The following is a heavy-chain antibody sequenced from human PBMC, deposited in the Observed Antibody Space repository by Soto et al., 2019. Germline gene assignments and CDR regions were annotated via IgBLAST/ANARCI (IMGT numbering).Heavy chain of an antibody. CDR1: GGSISSYY. Sequence: PSETLSLTCTVSGGSISSYYWSWIRQPPGKGLEWIGEINHSGSTNYNPSLKSRVTISVDTSKNQFSLKLSSVTAADTAVYYCARGRRGDYYGSGRTKYGMDVWGQGTTVTVSS. J-gene: IGHJ6*02. D-gene: IGHD3-10*01. CDR3: ARGRRGDYYGSGRTKYGMDV. V-gene: IGHV4-34*01. CDR2: INHSGST.